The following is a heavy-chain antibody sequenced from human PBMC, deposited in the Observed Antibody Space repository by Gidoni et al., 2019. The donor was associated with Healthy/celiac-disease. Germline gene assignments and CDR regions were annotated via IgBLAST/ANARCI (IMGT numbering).Heavy chain of an antibody. J-gene: IGHJ4*02. CDR2: IYTSGST. V-gene: IGHV4-61*02. D-gene: IGHD3-22*01. Sequence: QVQLQESGPGLVKPSQTLSLTCTVSGGSISSGSYYWSWIRQPAGKGLEWIGRIYTSGSTNYNPSLKSRVTISVDTSKNQFSLKLSSVTAADTAVYYCARGIWDYYDSGEYFDYWGQGTLVTVSS. CDR3: ARGIWDYYDSGEYFDY. CDR1: GGSISSGSYY.